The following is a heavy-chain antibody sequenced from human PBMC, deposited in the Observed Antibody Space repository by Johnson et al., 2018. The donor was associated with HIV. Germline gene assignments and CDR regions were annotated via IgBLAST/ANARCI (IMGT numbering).Heavy chain of an antibody. V-gene: IGHV3-30*02. J-gene: IGHJ3*02. Sequence: QVQLVESGGGLVKPGGSLRLSCAASGFTFSNYGMHWVSQAPGKGLEWVAFIRYDGSHTYYADSVKGRFTISRDNSKTTLYLQMNSLRAEDTAVYYCAKEEGIAAAGGAFDIWGQGTMVTVSS. D-gene: IGHD6-13*01. CDR2: IRYDGSHT. CDR3: AKEEGIAAAGGAFDI. CDR1: GFTFSNYG.